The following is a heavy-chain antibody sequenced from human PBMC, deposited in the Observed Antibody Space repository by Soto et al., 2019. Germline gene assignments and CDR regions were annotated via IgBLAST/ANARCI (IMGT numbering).Heavy chain of an antibody. CDR3: ARESGGWLVRPAFDI. D-gene: IGHD6-19*01. V-gene: IGHV4-59*01. J-gene: IGHJ3*02. Sequence: SETLSLTCTVSGGSISSYYWSWIRQPPGKGLEWIGYIYYSGSTNYNPSLKSRVTISVDTSKNQFSLKLSSVTAADPAVYDCARESGGWLVRPAFDIWGQGTMVTVSS. CDR2: IYYSGST. CDR1: GGSISSYY.